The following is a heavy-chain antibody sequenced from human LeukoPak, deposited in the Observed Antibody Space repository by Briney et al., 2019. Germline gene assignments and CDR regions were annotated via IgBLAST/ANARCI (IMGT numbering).Heavy chain of an antibody. V-gene: IGHV3-23*01. CDR2: ISDSGGRT. CDR3: ARGGQWLTYFDY. D-gene: IGHD6-19*01. CDR1: GITLSNYG. Sequence: GGSLRLSCAVSGITLSNYGMSWVRQAPGKGLEWVAGISDSGGRTNYADSVKGRFTISRDNPKNTLYLQMNSLRAEDTAVYYCARGGQWLTYFDYWGQGTLVTVSS. J-gene: IGHJ4*02.